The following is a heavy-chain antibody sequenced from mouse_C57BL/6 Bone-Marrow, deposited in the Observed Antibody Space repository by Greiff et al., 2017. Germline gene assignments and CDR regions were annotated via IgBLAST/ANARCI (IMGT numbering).Heavy chain of an antibody. J-gene: IGHJ2*01. CDR1: GFNIKDDY. Sequence: VQLQQSGAELVRPGASVKLSCTASGFNIKDDYMHWVKQRPEQGLEWIGWIDPENGDTEYASKFQGKATITADTSSNTAYLQLSSLTSEDTAVYYCTAAYYGNYDFDYWGQGTTLTVSS. CDR2: IDPENGDT. CDR3: TAAYYGNYDFDY. D-gene: IGHD2-10*01. V-gene: IGHV14-4*01.